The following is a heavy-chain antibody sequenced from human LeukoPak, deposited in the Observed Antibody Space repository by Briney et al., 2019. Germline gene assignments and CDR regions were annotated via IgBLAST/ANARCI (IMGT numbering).Heavy chain of an antibody. V-gene: IGHV4-34*01. CDR2: INHSGST. Sequence: WETLSLTCAVYGGSFSGYYWSWIRQPPGKGLEWIGEINHSGSTNYNPSLKSRVTISVDTSKNQFSLKLSSVTAADTAVYYCARVGNYYDSSGYYSRRPFDYRGQGTLVTVSS. D-gene: IGHD3-22*01. J-gene: IGHJ4*02. CDR1: GGSFSGYY. CDR3: ARVGNYYDSSGYYSRRPFDY.